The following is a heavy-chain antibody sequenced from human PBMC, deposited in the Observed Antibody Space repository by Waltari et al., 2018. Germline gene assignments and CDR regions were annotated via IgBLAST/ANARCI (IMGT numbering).Heavy chain of an antibody. CDR2: MNPNSGNT. CDR3: ARGDYYDFWKPYYYMDV. D-gene: IGHD3-3*01. V-gene: IGHV1-8*01. J-gene: IGHJ6*03. Sequence: QVQLVQSGAEVKKPGASVKVSCKASGYTFTSYDINWVRQATGQGLEWMGWMNPNSGNTGYAQKFQGRVTMTRNTSISTAYMELSSLRSEDTAVYYCARGDYYDFWKPYYYMDVWGKGTTVTVSS. CDR1: GYTFTSYD.